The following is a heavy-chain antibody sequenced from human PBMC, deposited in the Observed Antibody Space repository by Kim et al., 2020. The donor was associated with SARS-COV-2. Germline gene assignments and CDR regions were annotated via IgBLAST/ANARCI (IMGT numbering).Heavy chain of an antibody. Sequence: TYAPDFKGRFVFSLDTSARMAYLQISSLKAEDTAVYYCARGNSAYRYFDFWGQGTLVTVSS. V-gene: IGHV7-4-1*04. CDR3: ARGNSAYRYFDF. D-gene: IGHD3-16*02. J-gene: IGHJ4*02.